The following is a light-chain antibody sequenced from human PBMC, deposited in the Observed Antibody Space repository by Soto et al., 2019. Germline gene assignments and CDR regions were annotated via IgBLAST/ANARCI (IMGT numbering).Light chain of an antibody. CDR1: QNVSNN. Sequence: EIVMTQSPATLSVSPGERATLSCRASQNVSNNLAWYQQKPGQAPRLLIYDASTRATGIPARFSGSGSGTEFTLTISSLQSEDFAVYYCQQYNDWPPAGTFGQGTRWIS. J-gene: IGKJ1*01. V-gene: IGKV3-15*01. CDR3: QQYNDWPPAGT. CDR2: DAS.